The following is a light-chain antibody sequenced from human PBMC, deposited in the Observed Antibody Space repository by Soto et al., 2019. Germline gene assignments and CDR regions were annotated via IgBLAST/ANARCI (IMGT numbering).Light chain of an antibody. Sequence: QSALTQPASVSGSPGQSITISCTGTSTDVGGYNYVSWYQQHPGEVPKLMIYGVRNRPSGVSDRFSGSKSGNTASLTTSGLQAEDEADYYRSSYTATNTMLFGGGTKLTVL. CDR3: SSYTATNTML. V-gene: IGLV2-14*01. CDR1: STDVGGYNY. J-gene: IGLJ2*01. CDR2: GVR.